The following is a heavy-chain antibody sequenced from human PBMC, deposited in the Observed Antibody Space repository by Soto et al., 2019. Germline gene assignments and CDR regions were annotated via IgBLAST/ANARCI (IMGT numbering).Heavy chain of an antibody. V-gene: IGHV4-30-2*01. CDR2: IYHSGST. Sequence: SETLSLSCAVADGSISGGGYSWSWIRQPPGKGQEWIGYIYHSGSTYYNPSLKSRVTISVDRSKNQFSLKLSSVTAADTAVYYCARRIRPSSSSQSNYYYYGMDVWGQGTTVTVSS. CDR1: DGSISGGGYS. D-gene: IGHD6-6*01. CDR3: ARRIRPSSSSQSNYYYYGMDV. J-gene: IGHJ6*02.